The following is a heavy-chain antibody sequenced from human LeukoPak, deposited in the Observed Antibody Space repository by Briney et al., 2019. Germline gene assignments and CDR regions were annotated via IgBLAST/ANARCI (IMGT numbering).Heavy chain of an antibody. CDR2: IYYTGST. CDR3: ARGRIAVAGTRDYFDY. Sequence: SETLSLTCTVSGGSISSYYWSWIRQPPGKGLEWIGYIYYTGSTNYNPSLESRVTISVDKSKNQFSLKLSSVTAADTAVYYCARGRIAVAGTRDYFDYWGQGTLVTVSS. J-gene: IGHJ4*02. CDR1: GGSISSYY. D-gene: IGHD6-19*01. V-gene: IGHV4-59*12.